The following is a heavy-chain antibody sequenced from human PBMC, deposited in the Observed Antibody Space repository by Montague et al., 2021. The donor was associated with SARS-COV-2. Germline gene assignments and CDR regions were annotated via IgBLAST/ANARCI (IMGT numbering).Heavy chain of an antibody. J-gene: IGHJ4*02. CDR3: ARPANWDWYYFDY. V-gene: IGHV4-59*08. Sequence: SETLSLTCSVSGGSISSSYWSWVRRPPGKGLEWIGYIYHYGSAKYNPSLKSRVTISVDTSKNRFSLKLSSVTAVDTAVYYCARPANWDWYYFDYWGQGTLVTVSS. D-gene: IGHD7-27*01. CDR1: GGSISSSY. CDR2: IYHYGSA.